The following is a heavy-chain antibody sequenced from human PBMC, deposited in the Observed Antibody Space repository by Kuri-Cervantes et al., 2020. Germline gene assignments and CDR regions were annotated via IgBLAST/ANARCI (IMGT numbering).Heavy chain of an antibody. CDR1: GYTFTSYD. CDR3: ARDPSVTGTTVFFMDV. J-gene: IGHJ6*02. Sequence: ASVKVSCKASGYTFTSYDINWVRQATGQGLEWMGWMNPNSGNTGYAQKFQGRVTMTRNTSISTAYMELSSLRSEDTAVYYCARDPSVTGTTVFFMDVWGQGTTVTVSS. V-gene: IGHV1-8*01. D-gene: IGHD1-7*01. CDR2: MNPNSGNT.